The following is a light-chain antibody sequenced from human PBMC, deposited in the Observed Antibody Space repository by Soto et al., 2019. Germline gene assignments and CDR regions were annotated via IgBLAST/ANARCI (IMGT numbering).Light chain of an antibody. CDR1: QDIRNY. Sequence: DIQMTQSPSSLSASVGDRVTITCQASQDIRNYLNWYQQKPGKAPILLISDASILQTGVPSRFSGSGSGTDFTLTIRSLQPEDIATYHCQPYDDLPYTFGQGTKLEIK. J-gene: IGKJ2*01. CDR3: QPYDDLPYT. V-gene: IGKV1-33*01. CDR2: DAS.